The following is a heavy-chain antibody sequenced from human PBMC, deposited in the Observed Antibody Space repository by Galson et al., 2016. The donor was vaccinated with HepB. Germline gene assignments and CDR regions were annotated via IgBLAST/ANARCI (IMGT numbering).Heavy chain of an antibody. CDR2: VYWDDDK. CDR1: GFSLNTSGVG. CDR3: AHTDLSICFDP. V-gene: IGHV2-5*02. J-gene: IGHJ5*02. D-gene: IGHD3-9*01. Sequence: PALVKPTQTLTLTCTFSGFSLNTSGVGVGWIRQPPGEALEWLALVYWDDDKGYTPSLKTRLTITKDTSKNQVVLTMANMAPVQTATYYFAHTDLSICFDPWGQGTLVTVSS.